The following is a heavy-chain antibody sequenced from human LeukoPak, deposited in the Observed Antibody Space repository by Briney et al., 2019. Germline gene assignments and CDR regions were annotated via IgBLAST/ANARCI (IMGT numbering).Heavy chain of an antibody. Sequence: SVKVSRKASGTSFRSYAINWVRQAPGQGLEWMGAIIPSFGTVKYAQKFQGRVTMTADESTSTAYMDLNYLRSDDTAVYFCARATSANEYSYGFHFDYWGQGTPVTVSS. CDR1: GTSFRSYA. D-gene: IGHD5-18*01. J-gene: IGHJ4*02. CDR2: IIPSFGTV. V-gene: IGHV1-69*13. CDR3: ARATSANEYSYGFHFDY.